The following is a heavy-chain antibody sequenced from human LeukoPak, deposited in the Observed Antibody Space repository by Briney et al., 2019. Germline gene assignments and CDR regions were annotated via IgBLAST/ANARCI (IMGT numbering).Heavy chain of an antibody. CDR1: GFTFRNHW. V-gene: IGHV3-74*03. CDR2: ISSDGSST. J-gene: IGHJ4*02. Sequence: GGSLRLSCAASGFTFRNHWMHWVRQTPGKGLVWVSRISSDGSSTTYADSVKGRFTISRDNAKNTLYLQMNNLRAEDTAMYYCARDQRVTGRPDIDYWGQGTLVIVYS. CDR3: ARDQRVTGRPDIDY. D-gene: IGHD6-6*01.